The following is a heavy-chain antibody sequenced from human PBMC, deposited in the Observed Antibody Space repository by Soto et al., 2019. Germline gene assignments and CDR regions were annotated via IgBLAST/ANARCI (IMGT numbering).Heavy chain of an antibody. CDR2: INAGNGNT. J-gene: IGHJ6*02. V-gene: IGHV1-3*01. CDR1: GYTFTSYA. Sequence: ASVKVSCKASGYTFTSYAMHWVRQAPGQRLEWMGWINAGNGNTKYSQKFQGRVTITRDTSASTAYMELSSLRSEDTAVYYCAREGGQTNQTYYYYGMDVWGQGTTVTVSS. CDR3: AREGGQTNQTYYYYGMDV.